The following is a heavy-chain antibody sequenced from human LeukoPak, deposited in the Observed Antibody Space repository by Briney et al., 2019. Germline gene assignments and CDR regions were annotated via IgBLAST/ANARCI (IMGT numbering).Heavy chain of an antibody. CDR2: ISYDGSKT. CDR1: GSTFSSYG. D-gene: IGHD2-15*01. Sequence: HPGGSLRLSCAASGSTFSSYGMHWVRQAPGKGLEWVAVISYDGSKTYYADSVKGRFTISRDNSKNTVYLQMNSLSTEDTAMYYCARDQSSGGRWLDYWGRGTLVTVSS. J-gene: IGHJ4*02. CDR3: ARDQSSGGRWLDY. V-gene: IGHV3-30*19.